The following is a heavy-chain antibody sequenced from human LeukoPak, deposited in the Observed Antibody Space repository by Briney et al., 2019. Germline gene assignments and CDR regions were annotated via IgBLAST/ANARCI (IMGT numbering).Heavy chain of an antibody. Sequence: SETLSLTCTVSGGSISSYYWSWIRQPPGKGLEWIGYIYYSGSTNYNPSLKSRVTISVDTSKNQFSLKLSSVTAADTAVYYCARDPKNYGSGSYYNYPFDYWGQGTLVTVSS. CDR3: ARDPKNYGSGSYYNYPFDY. V-gene: IGHV4-59*01. CDR1: GGSISSYY. J-gene: IGHJ4*02. D-gene: IGHD3-10*01. CDR2: IYYSGST.